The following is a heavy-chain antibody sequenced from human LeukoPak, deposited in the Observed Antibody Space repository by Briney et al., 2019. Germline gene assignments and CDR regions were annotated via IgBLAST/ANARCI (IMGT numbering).Heavy chain of an antibody. CDR2: MDHSGSI. V-gene: IGHV4-34*01. D-gene: IGHD3-3*01. J-gene: IGHJ6*04. Sequence: SETLSLTCAVYGGSFSGYYWSWIRQSPGKGLEWIGEMDHSGSINYNPSLKSRVTISVDTSKNHFSLKLNSVTAADTAVYYCAKGQGDAWSCYVLNVWGKGTTVTFST. CDR3: AKGQGDAWSCYVLNV. CDR1: GGSFSGYY.